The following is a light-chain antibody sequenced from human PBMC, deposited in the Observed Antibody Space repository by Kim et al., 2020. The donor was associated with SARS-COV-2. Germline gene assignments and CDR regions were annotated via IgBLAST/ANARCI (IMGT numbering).Light chain of an antibody. J-gene: IGLJ3*02. Sequence: GQRVTISCSGSSANIGRKSVNWDQQLPGSAPTFLIYRNNQRPSGVPDRFSGSKSGTSASLAISGLRSEDEADYYCAAWDDSLSAVMFGGGTQLTVL. V-gene: IGLV1-47*01. CDR2: RNN. CDR3: AAWDDSLSAVM. CDR1: SANIGRKS.